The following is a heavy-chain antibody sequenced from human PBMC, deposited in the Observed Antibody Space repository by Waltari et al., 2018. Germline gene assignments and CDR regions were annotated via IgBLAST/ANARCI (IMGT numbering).Heavy chain of an antibody. D-gene: IGHD3-10*01. J-gene: IGHJ1*01. Sequence: QLQLQESGPGLVKPSETLSLTCTVSGGSISSSSYYWGWIRQPPGKGLEWIGSIYYSGSTYYNPSLKSRVTISVDTSKNQFSLKLSSVTAADTAVYYCASPFAGWLGAGHWGQGTLVTVSS. V-gene: IGHV4-39*07. CDR1: GGSISSSSYY. CDR3: ASPFAGWLGAGH. CDR2: IYYSGST.